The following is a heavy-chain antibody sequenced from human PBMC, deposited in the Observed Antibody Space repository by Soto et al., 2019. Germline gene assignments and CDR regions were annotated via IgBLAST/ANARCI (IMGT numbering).Heavy chain of an antibody. J-gene: IGHJ4*02. CDR2: IMGTGDAS. CDR1: GFTFSGQS. Sequence: PGGSLRLSCAASGFTFSGQSMSWVRQAPGKGLEWVSVIMGTGDASYYAESVKGRFSISRDNSKNTMYLQMNSLRAEDTAVYYCAKGKYSGSWYFDYWGQGTLVTV. V-gene: IGHV3-23*01. D-gene: IGHD6-13*01. CDR3: AKGKYSGSWYFDY.